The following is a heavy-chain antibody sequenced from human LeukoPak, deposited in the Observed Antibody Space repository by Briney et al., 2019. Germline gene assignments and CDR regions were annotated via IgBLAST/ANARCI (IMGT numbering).Heavy chain of an antibody. V-gene: IGHV4-59*08. J-gene: IGHJ4*02. CDR2: IYYSGST. Sequence: SETLSLTCTVSGGSISSYYWSWIRQPPGKGLEWIGNIYYSGSTNYNPSLKSRVTISVDTSKNQFSLKLSSVTAADTAVYYCARIAYGDYYFDYWGQGTLVTVSS. CDR1: GGSISSYY. D-gene: IGHD4-17*01. CDR3: ARIAYGDYYFDY.